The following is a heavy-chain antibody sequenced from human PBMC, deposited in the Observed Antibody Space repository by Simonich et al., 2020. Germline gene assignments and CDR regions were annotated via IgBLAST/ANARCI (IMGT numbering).Heavy chain of an antibody. CDR1: GYTFTGHY. CDR3: ARSSDLLNWNDGPYY. J-gene: IGHJ4*02. Sequence: QVQLVQSGAEVKKPGASVKVSCKASGYTFTGHYMHGWGQAPGQGLEWRGRINPNSGGTNYAQKVQGRVTMTRDTSISTAYMELSRLRSDDTAVYYCARSSDLLNWNDGPYYWGQGTLVTVSS. V-gene: IGHV1-2*02. D-gene: IGHD1-1*01. CDR2: INPNSGGT.